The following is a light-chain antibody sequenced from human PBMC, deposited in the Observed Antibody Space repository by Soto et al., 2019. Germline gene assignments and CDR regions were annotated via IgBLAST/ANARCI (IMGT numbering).Light chain of an antibody. V-gene: IGKV1-5*03. J-gene: IGKJ1*01. Sequence: EIQMTQSPSTLSASVGDRDTITCRASQSISSWLAWHQQKPGKAPKLLIYKATNVESGAPSRFSGSGSGTAFTLTISSLQPDDCATYYGQQYESYPWTVGEGTKVEIK. CDR2: KAT. CDR3: QQYESYPWT. CDR1: QSISSW.